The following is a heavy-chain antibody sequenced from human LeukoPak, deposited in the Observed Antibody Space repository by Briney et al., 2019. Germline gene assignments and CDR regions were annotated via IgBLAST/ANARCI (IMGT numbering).Heavy chain of an antibody. J-gene: IGHJ5*02. CDR2: TYYRSTWYN. V-gene: IGHV6-1*01. Sequence: SQTLSLTCAISGDSVSSNSVTWNWIRQSPSRGLEWLGRTYYRSTWYNDYAVSVRGRITVNPDTSKNQFSLHLNSVTPEDTAVYYCARRLTQYDCFDPWGQGILVTVAS. CDR1: GDSVSSNSVT. D-gene: IGHD2-2*01. CDR3: ARRLTQYDCFDP.